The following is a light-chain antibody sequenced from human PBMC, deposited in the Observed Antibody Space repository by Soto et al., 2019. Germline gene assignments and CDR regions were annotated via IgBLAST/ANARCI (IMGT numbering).Light chain of an antibody. CDR3: QQYYSYLT. Sequence: AIRMTQSPSSFSASTGDRVTITCRASQGISSYLAWYQQKPGKAPKLLIYAASTLQSGVPSRFSGSGSGTDFTLTISCLQSEDFATYDCQQYYSYLTFGQGTKLEIK. V-gene: IGKV1-8*01. CDR1: QGISSY. J-gene: IGKJ2*01. CDR2: AAS.